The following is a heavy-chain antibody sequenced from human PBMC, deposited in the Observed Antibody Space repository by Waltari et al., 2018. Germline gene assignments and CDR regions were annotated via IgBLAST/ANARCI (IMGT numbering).Heavy chain of an antibody. Sequence: EVQLVESGGGLVRPGGSIRLSCCASGFTFSTYSMNWVRQAPGKGLEWVSSISTSSDYIYYADSVKGRFTISRDNAKNSLYLQMNSLRAEDTAVYYCARDSSDFDYWGQGTLVTVSS. CDR3: ARDSSDFDY. CDR2: ISTSSDYI. J-gene: IGHJ4*02. CDR1: GFTFSTYS. D-gene: IGHD6-19*01. V-gene: IGHV3-21*01.